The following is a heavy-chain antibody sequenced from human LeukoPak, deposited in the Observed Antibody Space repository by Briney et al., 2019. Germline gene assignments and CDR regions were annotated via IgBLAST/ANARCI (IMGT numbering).Heavy chain of an antibody. Sequence: SETLSLPCDVYGGSFSGYYWSWIRQPPGKGLEWIGEINHSGSTNYNPSLKSRVTISVDTSKNQFSLKLSSVTAADTAVYYCARGDSSGWYEGYDYWGQGTLVTVSS. CDR1: GGSFSGYY. D-gene: IGHD6-19*01. CDR2: INHSGST. CDR3: ARGDSSGWYEGYDY. V-gene: IGHV4-34*01. J-gene: IGHJ4*02.